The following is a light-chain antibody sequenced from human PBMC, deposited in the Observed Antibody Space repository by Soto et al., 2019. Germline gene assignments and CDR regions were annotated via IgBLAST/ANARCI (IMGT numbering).Light chain of an antibody. V-gene: IGLV1-40*01. CDR1: SSNIGAGYD. CDR3: QSYDSSLSGSV. Sequence: QSVLTQPPSVSGAPGQRVTISCTGSSSNIGAGYDVHWYQQLPGTAPKLLIYRNSNRPSGVPDRFSGSKSGTSGSLAITGLQAEDEADYYCQSYDSSLSGSVFGGGTKLT. J-gene: IGLJ2*01. CDR2: RNS.